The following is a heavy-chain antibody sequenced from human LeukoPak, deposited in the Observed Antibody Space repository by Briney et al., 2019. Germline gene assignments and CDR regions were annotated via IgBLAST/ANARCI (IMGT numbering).Heavy chain of an antibody. Sequence: AGSLSLSCAASGFTFSSYAMHWVGQAPGKGLVWVAVISYDGTNQNYADSVQGRLTISRDNSKNTVYLQMNSLRVEDAAVYYCARDPRGSPYYFDYWGQGTLVTVSS. CDR2: ISYDGTNQ. V-gene: IGHV3-30-3*01. CDR1: GFTFSSYA. J-gene: IGHJ4*02. CDR3: ARDPRGSPYYFDY. D-gene: IGHD1-26*01.